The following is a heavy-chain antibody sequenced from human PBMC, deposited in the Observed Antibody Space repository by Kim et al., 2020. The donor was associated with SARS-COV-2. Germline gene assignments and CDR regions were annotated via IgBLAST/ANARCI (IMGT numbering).Heavy chain of an antibody. CDR3: AREMVWFGGYDAFDI. V-gene: IGHV3-33*01. CDR1: GFTFSSYG. CDR2: IWYDGSNK. J-gene: IGHJ3*02. D-gene: IGHD3-10*01. Sequence: GGSLRLSCAASGFTFSSYGMHWVRQAPGKGLEWVAVIWYDGSNKYYADSVKGRFTISRDNSKNTLYLQMNSLRAEDTAVYYCAREMVWFGGYDAFDIWGQGTMVTVSS.